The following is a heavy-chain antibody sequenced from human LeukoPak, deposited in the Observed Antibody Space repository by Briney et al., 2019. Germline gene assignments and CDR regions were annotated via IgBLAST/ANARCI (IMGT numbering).Heavy chain of an antibody. V-gene: IGHV1-46*01. D-gene: IGHD3-22*01. Sequence: ASVKVSCKASGYTFTSYYMHWVRQAPGQGLEWMGIINPSGGSTSYAQKFQGRVTMTRDTSTSTVYMELSSLRSEDTAVYYCAGDLSLLHYDSSGSNWFDPWGQGTLVTVSS. J-gene: IGHJ5*02. CDR3: AGDLSLLHYDSSGSNWFDP. CDR1: GYTFTSYY. CDR2: INPSGGST.